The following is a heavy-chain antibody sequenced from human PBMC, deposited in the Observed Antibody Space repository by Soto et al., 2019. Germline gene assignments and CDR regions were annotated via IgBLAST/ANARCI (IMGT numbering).Heavy chain of an antibody. CDR3: ARDGSGWYSDYYYGMDV. Sequence: QVQLVQSGAEVKKPGASVKVSCKASGYTFTSYGISWVRQAPGQGLEWMGWISAYNGNTNYAQKLQGRVTMTTDTSTSTAYMELRSLRSDDTDVYYCARDGSGWYSDYYYGMDVWGQGTTVTVSS. CDR2: ISAYNGNT. V-gene: IGHV1-18*01. CDR1: GYTFTSYG. D-gene: IGHD6-19*01. J-gene: IGHJ6*02.